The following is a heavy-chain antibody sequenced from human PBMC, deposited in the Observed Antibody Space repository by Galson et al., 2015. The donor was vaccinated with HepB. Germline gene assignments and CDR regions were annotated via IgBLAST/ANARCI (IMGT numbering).Heavy chain of an antibody. Sequence: SVKVSCKASGYGFSAFYIHWIRQAPGQGLEWMGRINSNSGGADYAQRFKGRVTMTRDTSMSTAYMELRGLRSDDTALYYCARLRIGYSSGWYHDYYGLDVWGQGTTVTISS. CDR2: INSNSGGA. J-gene: IGHJ6*02. CDR1: GYGFSAFY. V-gene: IGHV1-2*06. CDR3: ARLRIGYSSGWYHDYYGLDV. D-gene: IGHD6-19*01.